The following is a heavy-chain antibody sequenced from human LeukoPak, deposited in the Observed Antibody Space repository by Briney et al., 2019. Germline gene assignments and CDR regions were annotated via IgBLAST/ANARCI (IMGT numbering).Heavy chain of an antibody. Sequence: SETLSLTCTVSGGSVSSGNYYWSWIRQPPGKGLDWIGDIYYSGSTNYNPSLKSRVTISVDRSKNQFSLKLSSVTAADTAVYYCARLVAATGNFDYWGQGTLVTVSS. CDR3: ARLVAATGNFDY. CDR2: IYYSGST. V-gene: IGHV4-61*01. D-gene: IGHD6-13*01. J-gene: IGHJ4*02. CDR1: GGSVSSGNYY.